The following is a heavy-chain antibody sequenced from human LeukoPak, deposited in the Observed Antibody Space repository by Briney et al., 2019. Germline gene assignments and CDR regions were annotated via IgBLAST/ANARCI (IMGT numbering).Heavy chain of an antibody. CDR3: AKGTYDSSGYPFDY. CDR1: GFTFSSYG. CDR2: TSGSGGST. D-gene: IGHD3-22*01. V-gene: IGHV3-23*01. J-gene: IGHJ4*02. Sequence: GGSLRLSCAASGFTFSSYGMSWVRQAPGKGLEWVSATSGSGGSTYYADSVKGRFTISRDNSKNTLYLQMNSLRAEDTAVYYCAKGTYDSSGYPFDYWGQGTLVTVSS.